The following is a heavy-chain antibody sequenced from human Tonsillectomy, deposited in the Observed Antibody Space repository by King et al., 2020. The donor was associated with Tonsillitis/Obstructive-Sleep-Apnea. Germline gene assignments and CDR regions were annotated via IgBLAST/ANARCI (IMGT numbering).Heavy chain of an antibody. J-gene: IGHJ4*02. CDR3: ASHAGYRSSWPNDFDC. CDR1: GFTFSSYW. V-gene: IGHV3-7*01. D-gene: IGHD6-13*01. Sequence: VQLVQSGGGLVQPGGSLRLSCAASGFTFSSYWMSWVRQAPGKGLEWVANIKQDGSEKYYVDSVKGRFTISRDNAKNSLYLQMNSLRAEDTAVYYCASHAGYRSSWPNDFDCWGQGTLVTVSS. CDR2: IKQDGSEK.